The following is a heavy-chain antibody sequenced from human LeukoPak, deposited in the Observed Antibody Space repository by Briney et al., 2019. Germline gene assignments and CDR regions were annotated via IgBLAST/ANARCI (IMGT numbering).Heavy chain of an antibody. CDR1: GFTFSDYY. CDR2: ISSSSSYI. J-gene: IGHJ4*02. V-gene: IGHV3-11*06. Sequence: PGGSLRLSCAASGFTFSDYYMSWIRQAPGKGLEWVSSISSSSSYIYYADSVKGRFTISRDNAKNSLYLQMNSLRAEDTAVYYCARAPCSSTSCYMRGYYFDYWGQGTLVTVSS. CDR3: ARAPCSSTSCYMRGYYFDY. D-gene: IGHD2-2*02.